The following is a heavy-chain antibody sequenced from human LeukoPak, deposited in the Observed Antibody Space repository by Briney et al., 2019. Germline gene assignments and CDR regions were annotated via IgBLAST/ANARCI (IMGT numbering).Heavy chain of an antibody. Sequence: SETLSLTCTVSGGSISSYYWSWIRQPAGKGLEWIGRIYTSGSTNYNPSLKSRVTMSVDTSKNQFSLKLSSVTAADTAVYYCARDRYYYDSSGYYNWFDPWGQGTLVTVPS. CDR2: IYTSGST. CDR3: ARDRYYYDSSGYYNWFDP. CDR1: GGSISSYY. D-gene: IGHD3-22*01. J-gene: IGHJ5*02. V-gene: IGHV4-4*07.